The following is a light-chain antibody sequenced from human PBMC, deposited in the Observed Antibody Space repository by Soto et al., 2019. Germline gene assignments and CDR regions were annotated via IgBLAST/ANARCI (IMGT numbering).Light chain of an antibody. J-gene: IGKJ1*01. V-gene: IGKV1-39*01. Sequence: DIQLTQSPSSLSASVGDRVTITCRASQTISSYLNWYQQTPGKAPKLLIYGAFSLQTGVPSRFSGSGSGTAFTLTISSLQPEDFATYYCQQSYGTPRTFGQGNKVEIK. CDR1: QTISSY. CDR2: GAF. CDR3: QQSYGTPRT.